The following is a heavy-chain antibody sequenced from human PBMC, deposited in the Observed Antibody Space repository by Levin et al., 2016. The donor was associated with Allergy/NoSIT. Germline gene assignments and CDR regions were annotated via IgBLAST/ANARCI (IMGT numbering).Heavy chain of an antibody. D-gene: IGHD1-26*01. Sequence: VRQAPGKGLEWVGRIKSKTDGGTTDYAAPVKGRFTISRDDSKNTLYLQMNSLKTEDTAVYYCTTYWYSGSYGNYFDYWGQGTLVTVSS. CDR3: TTYWYSGSYGNYFDY. CDR2: IKSKTDGGTT. V-gene: IGHV3-15*01. J-gene: IGHJ4*02.